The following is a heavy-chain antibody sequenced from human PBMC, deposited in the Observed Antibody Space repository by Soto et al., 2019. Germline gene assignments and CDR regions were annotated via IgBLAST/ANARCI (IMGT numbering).Heavy chain of an antibody. CDR1: GFTFSSYA. CDR3: AKVFYYYDSSGYYYFDY. J-gene: IGHJ4*02. Sequence: GGSLRLSCAASGFTFSSYAVSWVRQAPGQGPEWISSISGSGSTIYYADSVKGRFTISRDNSKNTLYLQMSSLRAEDTAVYYCAKVFYYYDSSGYYYFDYWGQGTLVTVSS. D-gene: IGHD3-22*01. V-gene: IGHV3-23*01. CDR2: ISGSGSTI.